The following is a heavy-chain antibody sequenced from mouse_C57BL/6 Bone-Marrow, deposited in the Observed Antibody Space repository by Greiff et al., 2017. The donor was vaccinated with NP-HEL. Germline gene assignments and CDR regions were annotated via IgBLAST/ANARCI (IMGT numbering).Heavy chain of an antibody. Sequence: QVQLQQPGAELVKPGASVKLSCKASGYTFTSYWMQWVKQRPGQGLEWIGEIDPSDSYTNYNQKFKGKATLTVDTSSSTAYMQLSSLTSEDSAVYYRAFYDGYSTWFAYWGQGTLVTVSA. CDR3: AFYDGYSTWFAY. V-gene: IGHV1-50*01. D-gene: IGHD2-3*01. CDR1: GYTFTSYW. CDR2: IDPSDSYT. J-gene: IGHJ3*01.